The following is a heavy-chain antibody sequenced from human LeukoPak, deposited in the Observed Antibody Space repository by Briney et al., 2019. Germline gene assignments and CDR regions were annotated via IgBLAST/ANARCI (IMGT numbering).Heavy chain of an antibody. CDR1: GFTVSSNY. CDR3: ARSRIQLWTHYGMDV. CDR2: IYSGGST. D-gene: IGHD5-18*01. V-gene: IGHV3-66*01. Sequence: GGSLRLSCAASGFTVSSNYMSWVRQAPGKGLEWVSVIYSGGSTYYADSVKGRFTISRDNSKNTLYLQMNSLRAEDTAVYYCARSRIQLWTHYGMDVWGQGTTVTVSS. J-gene: IGHJ6*02.